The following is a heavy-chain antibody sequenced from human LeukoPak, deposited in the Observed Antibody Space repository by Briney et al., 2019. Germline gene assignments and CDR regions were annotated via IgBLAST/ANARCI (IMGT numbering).Heavy chain of an antibody. V-gene: IGHV1-2*02. D-gene: IGHD6-19*01. CDR2: INPNSGGT. Sequence: ASVKVSCKASGYTFTGYYMHWVRQAPGQGLEWMGWINPNSGGTNYAQKFQGRVTMTRDTSISTAYMELSRLRSDDTAVYYCARERYSSGYNYFDYWGQGTLVTASS. J-gene: IGHJ4*02. CDR3: ARERYSSGYNYFDY. CDR1: GYTFTGYY.